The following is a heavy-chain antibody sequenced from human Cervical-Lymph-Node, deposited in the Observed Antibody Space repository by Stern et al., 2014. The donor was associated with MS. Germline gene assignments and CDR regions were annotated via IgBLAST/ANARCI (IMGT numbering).Heavy chain of an antibody. CDR1: GFSLSNDRMG. CDR3: ARTLYSSDWGVPVRSRFYFDP. Sequence: QITLKESGPVLVKPTETLTLTCTVSGFSLSNDRMGVSWIRQPPGKALEWLGCNFCNRDKSYRPSLKSRLTISKDPSTSQVLLILTNMDPADTATYYCARTLYSSDWGVPVRSRFYFDPWGQGTMVTVSS. J-gene: IGHJ3*01. D-gene: IGHD6-19*01. CDR2: NFCNRDK. V-gene: IGHV2-26*01.